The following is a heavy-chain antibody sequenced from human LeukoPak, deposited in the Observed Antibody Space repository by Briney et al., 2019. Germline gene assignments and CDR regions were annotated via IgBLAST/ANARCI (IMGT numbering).Heavy chain of an antibody. D-gene: IGHD3-22*01. CDR2: ISTSGSTK. CDR1: GFTFSSYE. CDR3: ARDRDPGYNDSSGYRRVNAFDI. J-gene: IGHJ3*02. V-gene: IGHV3-48*03. Sequence: GGSLRLSCAASGFTFSSYEMNWVRQAPGKGLEWVSYISTSGSTKYYADSVKGRFTISRDNAKNSLYLQMNSLRAEDTAVYYCARDRDPGYNDSSGYRRVNAFDIWGRGTMVTVSS.